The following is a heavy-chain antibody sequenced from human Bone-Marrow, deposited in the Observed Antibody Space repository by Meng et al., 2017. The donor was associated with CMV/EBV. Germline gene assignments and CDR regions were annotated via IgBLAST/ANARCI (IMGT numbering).Heavy chain of an antibody. V-gene: IGHV4-34*01. J-gene: IGHJ3*02. CDR3: ARYSSSNAFDI. CDR2: INHSGST. D-gene: IGHD6-6*01. CDR1: GGSFGGYY. Sequence: SETLSLTCAVYGGSFGGYYWGWIRQPPGKGLEWIGEINHSGSTNYNPSLKSRVTISVDTSKNQFSRKLSCVTAADTAVYYCARYSSSNAFDIWGQGTMVTVSS.